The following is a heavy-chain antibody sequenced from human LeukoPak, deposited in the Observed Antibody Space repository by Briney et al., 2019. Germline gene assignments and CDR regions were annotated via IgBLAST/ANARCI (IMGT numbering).Heavy chain of an antibody. CDR1: GDSPSGYY. CDR2: IIHNGSS. D-gene: IGHD2-15*01. V-gene: IGHV4-34*01. Sequence: PSETLSLTCDVYGDSPSGYYWTWIRQTPGKGLEWIGEIIHNGSSSVNPSLESRVTISVDTSKNRFSLKLTSVTAADTSVYYCVRGFCRGDSCYSAEYFQHWGQGTLVTVSS. J-gene: IGHJ1*01. CDR3: VRGFCRGDSCYSAEYFQH.